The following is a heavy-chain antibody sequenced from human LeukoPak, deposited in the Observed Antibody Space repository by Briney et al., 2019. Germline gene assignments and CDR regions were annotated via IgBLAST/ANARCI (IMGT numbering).Heavy chain of an antibody. CDR1: GGSISSSSFY. D-gene: IGHD6-13*01. CDR3: ARVFGSWYYFDS. J-gene: IGHJ4*02. Sequence: SETLSLTCTTSGGSISSSSFYWGWIRQPPGKGLEWIGNIYFSGTTYYNPSLKSRVTMSFDTSKNQSSLNLSSVTAADTAMYYCARVFGSWYYFDSWGQGTLVTVSS. CDR2: IYFSGTT. V-gene: IGHV4-39*07.